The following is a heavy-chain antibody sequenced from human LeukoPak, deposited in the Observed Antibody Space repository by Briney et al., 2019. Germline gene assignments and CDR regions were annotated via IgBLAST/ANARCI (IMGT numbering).Heavy chain of an antibody. Sequence: ASVKVSCKASGHIFTNYYIHWVRQAPGQGLEWMGIINPSDGWTNYAQKFQGRVTMTTDMSTSTVYMELSSLRSEDTAVFYCASSRRNSGWDNWGQGTLVTVSS. CDR1: GHIFTNYY. J-gene: IGHJ4*02. CDR3: ASSRRNSGWDN. V-gene: IGHV1-46*01. D-gene: IGHD6-19*01. CDR2: INPSDGWT.